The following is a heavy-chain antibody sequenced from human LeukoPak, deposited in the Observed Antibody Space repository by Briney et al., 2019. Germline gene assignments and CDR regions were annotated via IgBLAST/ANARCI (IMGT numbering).Heavy chain of an antibody. V-gene: IGHV4-59*01. D-gene: IGHD6-19*01. CDR3: ARDVTKAVAGGD. J-gene: IGHJ4*02. CDR1: GGSMSNYY. Sequence: SETLSLTCTVSGGSMSNYYWSWIRQPPGKGLEWIGYIYYSGSTNYNPSLKSRVTISIDTSKNQFSLKLSSVTAADTAVYYCARDVTKAVAGGDWGQGILVTVSS. CDR2: IYYSGST.